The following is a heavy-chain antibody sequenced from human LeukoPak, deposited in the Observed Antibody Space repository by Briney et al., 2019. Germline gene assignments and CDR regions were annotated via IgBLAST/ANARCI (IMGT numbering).Heavy chain of an antibody. Sequence: SETLSLTCTVSGGSVSSSSYYWNWIRQPPGKGLEWIGYMYYSGSTNYNPSLRSRVSMSADTSRNQLSLKLTSVTAADTAVYYCARSLPATVAGANWYDPWGQGTLVTVSS. CDR1: GGSVSSSSYY. D-gene: IGHD6-13*01. J-gene: IGHJ5*02. CDR2: MYYSGST. V-gene: IGHV4-61*01. CDR3: ARSLPATVAGANWYDP.